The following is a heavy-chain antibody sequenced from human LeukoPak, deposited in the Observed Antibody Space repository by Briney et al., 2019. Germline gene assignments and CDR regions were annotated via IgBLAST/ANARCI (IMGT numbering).Heavy chain of an antibody. CDR1: GFSISTSTYY. Sequence: SETLSLTCAVSGFSISTSTYYWGWIRQPPGKGLEWIGSIYYSGSTYYNPSLKSRVTISVDTSKNQFSLKLSSVTAADTAVYYCAREAKWMPLYYYYMDVWGKGATVTVSS. J-gene: IGHJ6*03. CDR3: AREAKWMPLYYYYMDV. CDR2: IYYSGST. D-gene: IGHD1-26*01. V-gene: IGHV4-39*07.